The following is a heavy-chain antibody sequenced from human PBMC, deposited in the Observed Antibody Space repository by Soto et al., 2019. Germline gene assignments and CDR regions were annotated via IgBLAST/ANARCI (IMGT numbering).Heavy chain of an antibody. D-gene: IGHD2-2*01. J-gene: IGHJ6*02. Sequence: SVNVSCKVSGGTFNSYAFNWVRQAPGQGLEYMGGIIPMFGTTNHAQKFQGRGTITADESTTTVDMELSTMRSKHTAVYYCERLYSSSNNCYGTLYYYFGLDVWGQGTTVTVSS. CDR3: ERLYSSSNNCYGTLYYYFGLDV. CDR1: GGTFNSYA. V-gene: IGHV1-69*13. CDR2: IIPMFGTT.